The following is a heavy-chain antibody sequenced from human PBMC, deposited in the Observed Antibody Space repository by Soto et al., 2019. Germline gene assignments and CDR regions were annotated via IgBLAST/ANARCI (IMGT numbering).Heavy chain of an antibody. J-gene: IGHJ6*02. CDR3: TKGPTIFGVVITYEYYYGMYV. V-gene: IGHV3-23*01. CDR1: GFILSSSA. Sequence: GGSLRLSCAASGFILSSSAMSWVRQAPGRGLEWVSSISGSGTRTYYADSVKGRFTISGDRSKNTVYLQMNSLRAEDTAVYYCTKGPTIFGVVITYEYYYGMYVWGQGTTVTVSS. D-gene: IGHD3-3*01. CDR2: ISGSGTRT.